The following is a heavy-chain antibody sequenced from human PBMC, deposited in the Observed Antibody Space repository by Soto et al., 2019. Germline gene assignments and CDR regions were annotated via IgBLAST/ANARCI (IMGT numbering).Heavy chain of an antibody. CDR1: GGSFSGYY. CDR2: INHSGST. J-gene: IGHJ5*02. V-gene: IGHV4-34*01. CDR3: ARTRRIVVVPAAIWAQVVHWFDP. Sequence: QVQLQQWGAGLLKPSETLSLTCAVYGGSFSGYYWSWIRQPPGKGLEWIGEINHSGSTNYNPSLKSRVTISVDTSKNQFSLKLSSVTAADTAVYYCARTRRIVVVPAAIWAQVVHWFDPWGQGTLVTVSS. D-gene: IGHD2-2*01.